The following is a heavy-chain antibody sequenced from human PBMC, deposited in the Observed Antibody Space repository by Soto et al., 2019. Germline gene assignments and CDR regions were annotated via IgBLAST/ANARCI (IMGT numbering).Heavy chain of an antibody. CDR3: ARQPLSPYYFDY. CDR2: IYYSGST. D-gene: IGHD3-16*02. CDR1: GGSISSSSYY. V-gene: IGHV4-39*01. J-gene: IGHJ4*02. Sequence: SETLSLTCTVSGGSISSSSYYWGWIRQPPGKGLEWIGSIYYSGSTYYNPSLKSRVTISVDTSKNQFSLKLSPVTAADTAVYYCARQPLSPYYFDYWGQGTLVTVSS.